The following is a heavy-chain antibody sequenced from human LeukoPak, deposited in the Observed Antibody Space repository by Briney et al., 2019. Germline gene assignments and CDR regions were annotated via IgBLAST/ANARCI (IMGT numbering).Heavy chain of an antibody. V-gene: IGHV4-34*01. CDR3: ARGFWSDHNWFDP. CDR2: INHSGST. CDR1: GGSFSGYY. D-gene: IGHD3-3*01. J-gene: IGHJ5*02. Sequence: PSETLSLTCAVYGGSFSGYYWSWIRQPPGKGLEWIGEINHSGSTNYNPSLKSRVTISVDTSKNQFSLKLSSVTAADTAVYYCARGFWSDHNWFDPWGQGTLVTVSS.